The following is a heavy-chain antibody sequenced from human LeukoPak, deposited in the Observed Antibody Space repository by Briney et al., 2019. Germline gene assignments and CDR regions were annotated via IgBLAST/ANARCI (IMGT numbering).Heavy chain of an antibody. V-gene: IGHV3-7*01. CDR2: IKQDGSEK. CDR1: GFTFSNYW. Sequence: PGGSLRLSCAASGFTFSNYWMSWVRQAPGKGLEWVANIKQDGSEKYYVDSVKGRFTISRDNAKNLLYLQMNSLRAEDTAVYYCAKGGYCSSTSCHAGEREIDYWGQGTLVTVSS. CDR3: AKGGYCSSTSCHAGEREIDY. J-gene: IGHJ4*02. D-gene: IGHD2-2*01.